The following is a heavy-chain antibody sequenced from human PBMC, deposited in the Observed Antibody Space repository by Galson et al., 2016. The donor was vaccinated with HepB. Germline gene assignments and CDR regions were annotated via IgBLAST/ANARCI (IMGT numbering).Heavy chain of an antibody. CDR2: LYYSGRP. CDR3: ARQQNDGHGMDV. J-gene: IGHJ6*02. D-gene: IGHD2/OR15-2a*01. CDR1: GGSTFSHY. Sequence: TLSLTCTVSGGSTFSHYWSWIRQPPGKGLEWIGYLYYSGRPSYNPSLKSRVTVSIDASTNRVSLTLTSVTAADTAVYYCARQQNDGHGMDVWGQGTTVTVSS. V-gene: IGHV4-59*08.